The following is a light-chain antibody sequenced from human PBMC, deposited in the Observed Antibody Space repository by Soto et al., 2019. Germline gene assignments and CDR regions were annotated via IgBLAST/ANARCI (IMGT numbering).Light chain of an antibody. CDR1: QDITSY. CDR3: QQLNRFPRT. J-gene: IGKJ1*01. Sequence: DIQLTQSPSFLSASVGDRVTSTCRASQDITSYLAWYQQRPGKGPRFLTHSASTLQSGGPSRFSVTGSVTTFTLTISSLQPEDMATYYCQQLNRFPRTFGQGTKVEV. CDR2: SAS. V-gene: IGKV1-9*01.